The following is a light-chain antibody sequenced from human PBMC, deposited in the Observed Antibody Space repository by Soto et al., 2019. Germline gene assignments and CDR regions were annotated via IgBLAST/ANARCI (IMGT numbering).Light chain of an antibody. CDR3: QQYGSSPLT. CDR1: QSVSSSY. CDR2: GAS. Sequence: EIVLTQSPGTLSLSPGERATLSCRASQSVSSSYLAWYQQKPGKAPRLLIYGASSRATGIPDRFSGSGSGTDFTLNISRLEPEDFAVYYCQQYGSSPLTFGGGTKVEIK. J-gene: IGKJ4*01. V-gene: IGKV3-20*01.